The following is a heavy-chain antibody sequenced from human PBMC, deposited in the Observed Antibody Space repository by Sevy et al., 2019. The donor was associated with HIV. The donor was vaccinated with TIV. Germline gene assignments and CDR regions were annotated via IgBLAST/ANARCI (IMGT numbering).Heavy chain of an antibody. CDR2: LSFGCGEI. D-gene: IGHD2-8*01. Sequence: GGSLRLSCAASGFTFSKYSMSWVRQPPGKGLEWVSTLSFGCGEINYADSVKGRFTISRDNSKSPVYQKMNNLRPEDTAVYYCAREGCTKPHDYWRQGTLVTVSS. CDR3: AREGCTKPHDY. V-gene: IGHV3-23*01. J-gene: IGHJ4*02. CDR1: GFTFSKYS.